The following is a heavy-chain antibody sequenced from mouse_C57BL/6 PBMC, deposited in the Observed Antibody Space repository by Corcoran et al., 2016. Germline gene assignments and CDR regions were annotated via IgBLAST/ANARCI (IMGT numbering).Heavy chain of an antibody. CDR3: ATLSSLFDY. Sequence: QIQLVQSGPELKKSGETVKISCKASGYTFTTYGMSWVKQAPGKGLKWMGWINTYSGVPTYADDFKGRFAFSLETSASTAYLQINNLKNEDTATYFCATLSSLFDYWGQGTTLTVSA. CDR1: GYTFTTYG. J-gene: IGHJ2*01. CDR2: INTYSGVP. V-gene: IGHV9-3*01. D-gene: IGHD6-1*01.